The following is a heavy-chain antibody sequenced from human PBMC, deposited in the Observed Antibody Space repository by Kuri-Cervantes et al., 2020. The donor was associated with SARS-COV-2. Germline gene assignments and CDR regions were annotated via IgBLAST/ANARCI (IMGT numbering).Heavy chain of an antibody. CDR3: ARDHYDFWSGYFSWFDP. CDR2: IYTSGST. D-gene: IGHD3-3*01. J-gene: IGHJ5*02. Sequence: SETLSLTCTVSGGSISSYYWSWIRQPPGKGLEWIGRIYTSGSTNYNPSLKSRVTMSVDTSKNQFSLKLSSVTAADTAVYYCARDHYDFWSGYFSWFDPWGQGTLVTVSS. V-gene: IGHV4-4*07. CDR1: GGSISSYY.